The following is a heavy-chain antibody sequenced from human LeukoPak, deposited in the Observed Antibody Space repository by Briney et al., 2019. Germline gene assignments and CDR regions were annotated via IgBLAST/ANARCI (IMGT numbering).Heavy chain of an antibody. CDR3: ARDERYTYGDNHYPDLGF. CDR1: GYTFTGYY. V-gene: IGHV1-2*02. J-gene: IGHJ4*02. Sequence: ASVTVSCKASGYTFTGYYLFWVRQAPAQGLEWMGWINPNSGATKYAQNFQGRVTLTSDTSIRTTYMELSSLRSDDTAVYYCARDERYTYGDNHYPDLGFWGQGTPVTVSS. D-gene: IGHD4/OR15-4a*01. CDR2: INPNSGAT.